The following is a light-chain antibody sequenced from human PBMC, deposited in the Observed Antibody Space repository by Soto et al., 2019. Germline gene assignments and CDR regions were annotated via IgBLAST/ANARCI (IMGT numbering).Light chain of an antibody. CDR1: QNIRTY. CDR2: GAS. Sequence: QMTQSPSSLSASVGARVTITCRASQNIRTYLNWYQQKPGKAPSLLIYGASTLQSGVPSRFSGSGSATDFTLTITSLQPEDFASYYFQQSYPTPRTFGQGPNVEIK. CDR3: QQSYPTPRT. V-gene: IGKV1-39*01. J-gene: IGKJ1*01.